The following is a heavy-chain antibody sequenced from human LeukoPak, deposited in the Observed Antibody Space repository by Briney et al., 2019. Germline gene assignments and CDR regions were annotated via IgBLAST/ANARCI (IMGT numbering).Heavy chain of an antibody. J-gene: IGHJ4*02. Sequence: AASVKVSCKASGGTFSSYAISWVRQAPGQGLEWMGGIIPIFGTANYAQKFQGRVTITTDESTSTAYMELSSLRSEDTAVYYCATYQGSSLDYWGQGTLVTVSS. CDR1: GGTFSSYA. CDR3: ATYQGSSLDY. CDR2: IIPIFGTA. D-gene: IGHD1-26*01. V-gene: IGHV1-69*05.